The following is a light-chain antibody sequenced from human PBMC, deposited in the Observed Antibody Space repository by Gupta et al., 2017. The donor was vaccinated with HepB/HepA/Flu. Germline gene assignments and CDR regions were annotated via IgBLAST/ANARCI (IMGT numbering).Light chain of an antibody. J-gene: IGKJ4*01. CDR2: DAS. CDR3: QHRSNSPRT. CDR1: QSVSNN. V-gene: IGKV3-11*01. Sequence: VLTQSPDTLSLSPGESATLSCRASQSVSNNLAWYQQKPGQPPRLIIYDASNRATVTPARSSGSGSGKDCATTIRSLQTEVAAFYYRQHRSNSPRTFGGGTNVEIK.